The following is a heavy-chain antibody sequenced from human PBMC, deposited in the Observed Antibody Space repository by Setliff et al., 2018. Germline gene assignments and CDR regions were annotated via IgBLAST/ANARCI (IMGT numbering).Heavy chain of an antibody. CDR3: AREKADYSDSGGYYGGFYFDS. CDR2: IYTSWST. V-gene: IGHV4-61*09. CDR1: GDSISSRRSY. D-gene: IGHD3-22*01. Sequence: SETLSLTCTVSGDSISSRRSYWGWFRQPAGKGLEWIGQIYTSWSTNYNSSLKSRVTMSVDTSKNQFSLKLSSVTAADTAVYYCAREKADYSDSGGYYGGFYFDSWGQGALVTVSS. J-gene: IGHJ4*02.